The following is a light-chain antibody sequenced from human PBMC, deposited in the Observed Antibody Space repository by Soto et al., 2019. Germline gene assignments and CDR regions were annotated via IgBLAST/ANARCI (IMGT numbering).Light chain of an antibody. V-gene: IGKV1-6*01. CDR2: DAS. Sequence: AIQMTQSPSSLSASVGDSITITCRASQDIRSDLGWYQQKPGRAPKLLIYDASSLQGGVPSRFSGSGSGTDFTLTISSLQPDDFATYYCQQYNSYSFGQGTKVDIK. CDR1: QDIRSD. CDR3: QQYNSYS. J-gene: IGKJ1*01.